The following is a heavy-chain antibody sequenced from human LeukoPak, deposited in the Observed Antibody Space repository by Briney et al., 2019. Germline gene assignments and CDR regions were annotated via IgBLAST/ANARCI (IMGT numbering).Heavy chain of an antibody. D-gene: IGHD1-7*01. V-gene: IGHV3-33*01. CDR3: ARDSGITGTTLAQPTWTFDY. CDR2: IWYDGSNK. Sequence: GGSLRLSCAASGFTFSSYGMHWVRQAPGKGLEWVAVIWYDGSNKYYADSVKGRFTISRDNSKNTLYLQMNSLRAEDTAVYYCARDSGITGTTLAQPTWTFDYWGQRTLVTVSS. CDR1: GFTFSSYG. J-gene: IGHJ4*02.